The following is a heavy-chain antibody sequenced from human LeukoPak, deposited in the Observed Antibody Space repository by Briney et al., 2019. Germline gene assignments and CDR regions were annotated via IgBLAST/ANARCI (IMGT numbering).Heavy chain of an antibody. CDR1: GYTFTGYY. V-gene: IGHV1-2*02. Sequence: ASVKVSCKASGYTFTGYYMHWVPQAPGQGLEWMGWINPNSGGTNYAQKFQGRVTMTRDTSISTAYMELSRLRSDDTAVYYCARANCSSTSCYSDAFDIWGQGTMVTVSS. J-gene: IGHJ3*02. CDR3: ARANCSSTSCYSDAFDI. D-gene: IGHD2-2*01. CDR2: INPNSGGT.